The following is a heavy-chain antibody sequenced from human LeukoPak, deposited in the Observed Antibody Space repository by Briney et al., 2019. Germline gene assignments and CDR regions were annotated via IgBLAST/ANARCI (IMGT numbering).Heavy chain of an antibody. CDR2: IIPIFGTA. Sequence: SVKVSCKASGGTFSSYAISWVRQAPGQGLEWMGRIIPIFGTANYAQKFQGRVTITTDVSTSTAYMELSSLRSEDTAVYYCARDLTEMATRHDAFDIWGQGTMVTVSS. CDR1: GGTFSSYA. J-gene: IGHJ3*02. V-gene: IGHV1-69*05. D-gene: IGHD5-24*01. CDR3: ARDLTEMATRHDAFDI.